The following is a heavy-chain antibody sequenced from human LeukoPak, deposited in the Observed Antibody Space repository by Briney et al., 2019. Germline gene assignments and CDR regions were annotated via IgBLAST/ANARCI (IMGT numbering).Heavy chain of an antibody. D-gene: IGHD2-2*01. J-gene: IGHJ4*02. CDR2: ISWKGDTT. CDR3: ARHRCSSTTCSFDS. V-gene: IGHV3-20*01. CDR1: GFTFNNYA. Sequence: GGSLRFSCAASGFTFNNYAMTWVRHTPGKGPEWVSLISWKGDTTAYAESVRGRFTISRDNAKNSLYLHMNSLRPEDTAFYHCARHRCSSTTCSFDSWGQGSLVTVSS.